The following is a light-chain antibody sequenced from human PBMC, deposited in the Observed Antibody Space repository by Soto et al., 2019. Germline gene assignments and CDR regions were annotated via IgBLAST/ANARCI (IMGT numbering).Light chain of an antibody. CDR3: CSYAGTYSWV. CDR2: DVT. CDR1: RSDVGGYNY. Sequence: QSALTQPRSVSGSPGQSVTITCTGTRSDVGGYNYVSWYQQHRGKAPQLLIFDVTKRPSGVPDRFSGSKSGNTASLTISGLQADDEADYYCCSYAGTYSWVFGGGTKVTVL. V-gene: IGLV2-11*01. J-gene: IGLJ3*02.